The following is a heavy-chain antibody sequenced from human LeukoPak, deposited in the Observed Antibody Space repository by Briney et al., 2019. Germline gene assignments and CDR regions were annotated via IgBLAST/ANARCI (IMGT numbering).Heavy chain of an antibody. CDR1: GDSVSSNSAA. J-gene: IGHJ4*02. Sequence: KDSQTLSLTCAISGDSVSSNSAAWNWIRQSPSRGLEWLGRTYYRSKWYNDYAVSVKSRITINPDTSKNQFSLQLNSVTPEDTAVYYCAREGVLRELPFSQFDYWGQGTLVTVSS. V-gene: IGHV6-1*01. CDR3: AREGVLRELPFSQFDY. D-gene: IGHD3-16*02. CDR2: TYYRSKWYN.